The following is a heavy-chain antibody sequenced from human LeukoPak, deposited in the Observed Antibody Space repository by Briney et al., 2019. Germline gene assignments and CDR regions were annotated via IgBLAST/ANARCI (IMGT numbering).Heavy chain of an antibody. CDR3: ATMNGYFAY. D-gene: IGHD2-8*01. V-gene: IGHV3-23*01. CDR2: ITDSGDTT. CDR1: GFTFSNAG. Sequence: GGSLRLSCAASGFTFSNAGMAWVRQTPRKGLEWVSAITDSGDTTYYADSVKGWFIISRDNSQNTLYLQMNSLRAEDTAMYYCATMNGYFAYWGQGTLVTVSS. J-gene: IGHJ4*02.